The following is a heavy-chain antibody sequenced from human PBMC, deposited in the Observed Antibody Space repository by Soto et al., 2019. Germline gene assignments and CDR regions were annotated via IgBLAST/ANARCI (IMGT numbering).Heavy chain of an antibody. J-gene: IGHJ3*02. V-gene: IGHV4-30-2*01. CDR3: ARVPIYYDSSGYYHYGTFDI. Sequence: PSETLSLTCAVSGGSVNTAGYSWSWIRQPPGKGLEWIGYIYHSGSAYYNPSLKSRVTISLDRSNNHFSLKLISVTAADTAVYYCARVPIYYDSSGYYHYGTFDIWGRGTMVTVSS. D-gene: IGHD3-22*01. CDR1: GGSVNTAGYS. CDR2: IYHSGSA.